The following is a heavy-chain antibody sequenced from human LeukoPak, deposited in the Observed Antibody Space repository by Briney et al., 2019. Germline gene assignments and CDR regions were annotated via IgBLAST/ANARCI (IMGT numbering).Heavy chain of an antibody. V-gene: IGHV3-23*01. CDR3: AKDSGYNGNSPFDD. CDR2: ISGSGGST. Sequence: PGGSLRLSCAASGFTFSSYAMSWVRQAPGKGLEWVSAISGSGGSTYYADSVKGRFTISRDDSKNTLYLQMNSLRAEDAAVYFCAKDSGYNGNSPFDDWGQGTLVTVSS. D-gene: IGHD3-22*01. J-gene: IGHJ4*02. CDR1: GFTFSSYA.